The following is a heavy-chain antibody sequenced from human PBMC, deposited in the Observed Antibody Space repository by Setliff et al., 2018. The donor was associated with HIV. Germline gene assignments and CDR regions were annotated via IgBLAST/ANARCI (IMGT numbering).Heavy chain of an antibody. CDR3: ARFSGGSRRGFDP. V-gene: IGHV3-7*01. J-gene: IGHJ5*02. CDR1: GFTFNSAW. Sequence: GGSLRLSCVASGFTFNSAWMTWVRQAPGKGLEWVASIKQDGSEKYYVDSVKGRFTISRDNAKNSLYLQMNSLRAEDTAVYFCARFSGGSRRGFDPWGQGTLVTVSS. CDR2: IKQDGSEK. D-gene: IGHD2-15*01.